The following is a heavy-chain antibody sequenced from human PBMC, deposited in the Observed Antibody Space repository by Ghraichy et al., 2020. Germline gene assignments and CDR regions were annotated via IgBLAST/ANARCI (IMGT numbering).Heavy chain of an antibody. Sequence: SVKVSCKASGGTFSSYAISWVRQAPGQGLEWMGGIIPIFGTANYAQKFQGRVTITADESTSTAYMELSSLRSEDTAVYYCAYLGITGTTFGYYFDYWGQGTLVTVSS. D-gene: IGHD1-7*01. V-gene: IGHV1-69*13. J-gene: IGHJ4*02. CDR2: IIPIFGTA. CDR1: GGTFSSYA. CDR3: AYLGITGTTFGYYFDY.